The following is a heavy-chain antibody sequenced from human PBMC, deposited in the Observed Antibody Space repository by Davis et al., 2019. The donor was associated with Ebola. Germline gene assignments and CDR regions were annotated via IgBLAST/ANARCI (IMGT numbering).Heavy chain of an antibody. D-gene: IGHD6-13*01. CDR3: AREREQQLVHYYYGLDV. V-gene: IGHV3-21*06. Sequence: PGGSLRLSCAASGFTFSSYSMNWVRQAPGKGLEWVSCISCSSSYIYYADSVKGRFTLSRDNAKNSVYLQMNSLRAEDTAVYYCAREREQQLVHYYYGLDVWGLGTTVTVSS. CDR2: ISCSSSYI. J-gene: IGHJ6*02. CDR1: GFTFSSYS.